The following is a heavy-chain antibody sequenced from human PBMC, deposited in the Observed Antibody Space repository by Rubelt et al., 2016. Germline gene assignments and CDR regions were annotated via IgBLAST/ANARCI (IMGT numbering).Heavy chain of an antibody. CDR3: ARDHQDYWSGYAPY. V-gene: IGHV1-18*01. Sequence: VQLVQSGPEMKTPGASVRVSCKASGYTFINYGITWVRQAPGQGLEWMGWIRTYNGIPHYARELWGRLTLTKETTTRTVYMERRGLRPDDTAVYFCARDHQDYWSGYAPYWGQGALVTVSP. J-gene: IGHJ4*02. CDR2: IRTYNGIP. D-gene: IGHD3-3*01. CDR1: GYTFINYG.